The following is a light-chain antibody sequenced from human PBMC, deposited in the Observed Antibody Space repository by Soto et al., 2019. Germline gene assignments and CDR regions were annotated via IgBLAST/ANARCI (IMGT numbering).Light chain of an antibody. V-gene: IGKV1-5*01. CDR1: QSISSR. Sequence: DIQMTQSPSTLSASVGDRVTITCRASQSISSRLAWYQQKSGKAPNLLIYDASSLEGGVPSRFSGSASETEFTLTISSLQPDDFATYYCQKYNSAPRTFGQGTKVEIK. CDR2: DAS. CDR3: QKYNSAPRT. J-gene: IGKJ1*01.